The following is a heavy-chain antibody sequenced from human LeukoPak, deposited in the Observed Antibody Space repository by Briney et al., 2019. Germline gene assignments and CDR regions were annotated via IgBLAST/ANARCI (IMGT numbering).Heavy chain of an antibody. D-gene: IGHD3-22*01. J-gene: IGHJ4*02. CDR3: ARGTMIVPLDY. Sequence: PSETLSLTCTVSGGSISSGGYYWSWIRQRPGKGREWIGYIYYSGSTYYNPSLKSRVTTSVDTSKNQFSLKLSSVTAADTAVYYCARGTMIVPLDYWGQGTLVTVSS. CDR2: IYYSGST. V-gene: IGHV4-31*03. CDR1: GGSISSGGYY.